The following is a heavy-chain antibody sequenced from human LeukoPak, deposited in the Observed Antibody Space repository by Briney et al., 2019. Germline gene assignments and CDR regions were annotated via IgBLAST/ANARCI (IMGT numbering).Heavy chain of an antibody. CDR3: ARDMRRITMPYDAFDI. Sequence: SETLSLTCTVYGGSISSYYWSWIRQPPGKGLEWIGYIYYSGSTNYNPSLKSRVTISVDTSKNQFSLKLSSVTAADTAVYYCARDMRRITMPYDAFDIWGQGTMVTVSS. V-gene: IGHV4-59*01. CDR1: GGSISSYY. CDR2: IYYSGST. D-gene: IGHD3-10*01. J-gene: IGHJ3*02.